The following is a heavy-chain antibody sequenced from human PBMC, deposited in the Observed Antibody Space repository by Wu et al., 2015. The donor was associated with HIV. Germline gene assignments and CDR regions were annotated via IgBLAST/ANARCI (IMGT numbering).Heavy chain of an antibody. CDR3: ARGGSAAAGQQGYFQY. CDR1: GYTFTGYY. D-gene: IGHD6-13*01. J-gene: IGHJ1*01. Sequence: QVQLVQSGAEVKKPGASVKVSCKASGYTFTGYYMHWVRQAPGQGLEWMGWINPNSGGTNYAQKFQGRVTMTRDTSISTAYMELSRLRSDDLAVYYCARGGSAAAGQQGYFQYWGQGTLVIVSS. CDR2: INPNSGGT. V-gene: IGHV1-2*02.